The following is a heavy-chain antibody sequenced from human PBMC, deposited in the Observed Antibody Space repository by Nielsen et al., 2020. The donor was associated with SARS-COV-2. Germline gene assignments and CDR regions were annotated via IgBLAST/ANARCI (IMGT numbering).Heavy chain of an antibody. CDR3: TTRVFRSGASGYHFDY. D-gene: IGHD3-10*01. V-gene: IGHV3-73*01. Sequence: GESLKISCATSGFNFSGYAIHWVRQASGKGLEWVGRIRSKANNYAPSYAESVEGRFTISRDDSENTAYLQMNSLKTEDRAVYYCTTRVFRSGASGYHFDYWGQGTLVTVSS. CDR2: IRSKANNYAP. J-gene: IGHJ4*02. CDR1: GFNFSGYA.